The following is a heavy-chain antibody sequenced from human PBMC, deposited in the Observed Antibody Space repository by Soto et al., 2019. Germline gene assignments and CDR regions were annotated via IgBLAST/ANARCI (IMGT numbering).Heavy chain of an antibody. CDR1: GYTFTKFH. Sequence: ASVKVSCKASGYTFTKFHIHWVRQAPGQGLEWMGMIDPSGGVTRDAQRFQGRVTMTSDTSTSTVYMELRSLTSDDTAVYYCARDNPSLRFLEWLLLDYWGQGTLVTVSS. J-gene: IGHJ4*02. CDR2: IDPSGGVT. CDR3: ARDNPSLRFLEWLLLDY. V-gene: IGHV1-46*01. D-gene: IGHD3-3*01.